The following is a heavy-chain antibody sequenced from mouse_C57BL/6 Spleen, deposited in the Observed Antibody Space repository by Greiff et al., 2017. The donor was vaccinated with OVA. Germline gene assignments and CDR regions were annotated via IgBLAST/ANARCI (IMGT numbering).Heavy chain of an antibody. CDR3: ARCTTSGDYADWFAY. J-gene: IGHJ3*01. CDR1: GYTFTSYG. CDR2: IYPRSGNT. Sequence: QVQLQQSGAELARPGASVKLSCKASGYTFTSYGISWVKQRTGQGLEWIGEIYPRSGNTYYNEKFKGKATLTADKSSSTAYMELRSLTSEDSAVYFCARCTTSGDYADWFAYWGQGTLVTVSA. V-gene: IGHV1-81*01. D-gene: IGHD2-4*01.